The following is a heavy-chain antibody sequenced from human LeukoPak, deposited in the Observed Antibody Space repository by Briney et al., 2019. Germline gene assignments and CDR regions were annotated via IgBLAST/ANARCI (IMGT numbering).Heavy chain of an antibody. Sequence: GESLKISCAASGFTFSSYGMHWVRQAPGKGLEWVAFIRYDGSNKYYADSVKGRFTISRDNSKNTLYLQMNSLRAEDTAVYYCAKDPGYSSSWYYFDYWGQGTLVTVSS. D-gene: IGHD6-13*01. CDR2: IRYDGSNK. V-gene: IGHV3-30*02. CDR1: GFTFSSYG. CDR3: AKDPGYSSSWYYFDY. J-gene: IGHJ4*02.